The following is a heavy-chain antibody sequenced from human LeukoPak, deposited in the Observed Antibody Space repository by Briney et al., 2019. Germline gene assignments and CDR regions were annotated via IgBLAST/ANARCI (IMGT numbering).Heavy chain of an antibody. V-gene: IGHV3-7*01. CDR2: IKKYGSEK. Sequence: TWVRQXXGKGLEGXANIKKYGSEKYYVASVRGRFTISRAYAKNSLYLQMNSLRAEDTAVYYCASELPSSSWYDYWGQGTLVTVSS. CDR3: ASELPSSSWYDY. J-gene: IGHJ4*02. D-gene: IGHD6-13*01.